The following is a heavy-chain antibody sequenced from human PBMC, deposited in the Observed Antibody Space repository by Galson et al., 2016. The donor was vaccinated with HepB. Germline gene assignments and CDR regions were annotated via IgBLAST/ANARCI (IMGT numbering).Heavy chain of an antibody. CDR1: GFTFSSYA. Sequence: RLSCAASGFTFSSYAMSWVRQAPGKGLEWVAFITYDGGSLYYTDSVKGRSTISRDNSRNTLYLQMNSLRAEDSAVYYCARDPAAYYYDNTGWYFDLWGRGTLVTVSS. CDR2: ITYDGGSL. CDR3: ARDPAAYYYDNTGWYFDL. V-gene: IGHV3-30*03. J-gene: IGHJ2*01. D-gene: IGHD3-22*01.